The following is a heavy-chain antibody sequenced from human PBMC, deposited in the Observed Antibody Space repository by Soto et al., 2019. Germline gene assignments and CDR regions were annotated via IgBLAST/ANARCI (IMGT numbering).Heavy chain of an antibody. CDR3: AHRHDYGLLDY. J-gene: IGHJ4*02. V-gene: IGHV2-5*02. CDR2: IYGDDSY. CDR1: GFSLTTSEVG. Sequence: QITLKESGPTLMKPTQTLTLTCSFSGFSLTTSEVGVGWFRQPPGKVQEWLLVIYGDDSYLPSPLLRSRLDITKDTSRNQVVLTMTNMDPVDTGTEYCAHRHDYGLLDYWGQGTMVTVST. D-gene: IGHD4-17*01.